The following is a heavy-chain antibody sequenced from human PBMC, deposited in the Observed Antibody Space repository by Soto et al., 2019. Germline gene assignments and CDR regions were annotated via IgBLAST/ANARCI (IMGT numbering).Heavy chain of an antibody. V-gene: IGHV1-24*01. CDR3: ARSGMTTYPLKNWFDP. J-gene: IGHJ5*02. Sequence: ASVKVSCKVSGYTLTELSMHWVRQAPGKGLEWMGGFDPEDGETIYAQKFQGRVTMTEDTSTDTAYMELSSLRAEDTAVYYCARSGMTTYPLKNWFDPWGQGTQVTVSS. D-gene: IGHD6-13*01. CDR2: FDPEDGET. CDR1: GYTLTELS.